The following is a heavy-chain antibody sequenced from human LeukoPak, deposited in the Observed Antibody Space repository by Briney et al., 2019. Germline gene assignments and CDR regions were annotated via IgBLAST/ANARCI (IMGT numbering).Heavy chain of an antibody. J-gene: IGHJ6*02. CDR1: GFTFNNYA. CDR3: ARFAGSSWYSEGMDV. D-gene: IGHD6-13*01. Sequence: PGGSLRLSCTASGFTFNNYAMNWVRQAPGKGLEWVANIKQDGSEKYYVDSVKGRFTISRDNAKNSLYLQMNSLRAEDTAVYYCARFAGSSWYSEGMDVWGQGTTVTVSS. CDR2: IKQDGSEK. V-gene: IGHV3-7*01.